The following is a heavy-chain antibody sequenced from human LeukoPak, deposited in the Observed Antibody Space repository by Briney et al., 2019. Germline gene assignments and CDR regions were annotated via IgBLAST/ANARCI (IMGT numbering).Heavy chain of an antibody. CDR1: GGTFSSYA. D-gene: IGHD2-15*01. Sequence: GSSVKVSCKASGGTFSSYAISWVRQAPGQGLEWMGGIIPIFGTANYAQKFQGRVTITADKSTSTAYMALSSLRSEDTAVYYRARPPGYWSGGSSLDLWYWGQETLVTVSS. CDR2: IIPIFGTA. CDR3: ARPPGYWSGGSSLDLWY. J-gene: IGHJ4*02. V-gene: IGHV1-69*06.